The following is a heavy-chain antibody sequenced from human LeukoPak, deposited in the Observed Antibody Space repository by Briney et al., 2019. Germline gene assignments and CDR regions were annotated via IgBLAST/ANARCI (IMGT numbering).Heavy chain of an antibody. D-gene: IGHD5-24*01. V-gene: IGHV4-61*02. CDR2: IYTSGST. Sequence: PSQTLSLTCTVSGGSISSGSYYWSWIRQPAGKGLEWIGRIYTSGSTNYNPSLKSRVTISVDTSKNQFSLKLSSVTAADTAVYYCARGVATTRKGFYYFDYWGQGTLVTVSS. CDR1: GGSISSGSYY. CDR3: ARGVATTRKGFYYFDY. J-gene: IGHJ4*02.